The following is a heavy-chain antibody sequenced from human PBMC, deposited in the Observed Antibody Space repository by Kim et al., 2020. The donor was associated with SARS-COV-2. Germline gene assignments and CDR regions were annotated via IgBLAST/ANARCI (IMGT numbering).Heavy chain of an antibody. CDR1: GFTFSSYA. CDR2: ISYDGSNK. D-gene: IGHD5-12*01. Sequence: GGSLRLSSAASGFTFSSYAMHWVRQAPGKGLEWVAVISYDGSNKYYADSVKGRFTISRDNSKNTLYLQMNSLRAEDTAVYYCARELGYSGYRGRGMDVWGQGTTVTVSS. J-gene: IGHJ6*02. V-gene: IGHV3-30*04. CDR3: ARELGYSGYRGRGMDV.